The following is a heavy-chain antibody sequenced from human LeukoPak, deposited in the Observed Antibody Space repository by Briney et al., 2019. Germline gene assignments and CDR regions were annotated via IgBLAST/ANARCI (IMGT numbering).Heavy chain of an antibody. Sequence: GESLKISCKCSGYSFTSYWIGWVRQMPGKGLEWMGIIYPGDSDTRNSPSFQGQVTISADKSINTAYLQWSSLKASDTAMYYCVRSGPDTFDIWGQGTMVTVSS. CDR3: VRSGPDTFDI. CDR2: IYPGDSDT. J-gene: IGHJ3*02. V-gene: IGHV5-51*01. D-gene: IGHD3-10*01. CDR1: GYSFTSYW.